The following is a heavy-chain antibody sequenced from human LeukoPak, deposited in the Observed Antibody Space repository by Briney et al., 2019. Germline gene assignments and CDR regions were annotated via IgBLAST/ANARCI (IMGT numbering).Heavy chain of an antibody. Sequence: SETLSLTCTVSGGSISSYYWSWIRQPPGKGLEWIGYIYYSGSTNYNPSLKSQVTISVDTSKNQFSLKLSSVTAADTAVYYCARDRDDYYYGMDVWGQGTTVTVSS. CDR1: GGSISSYY. V-gene: IGHV4-59*01. CDR2: IYYSGST. J-gene: IGHJ6*02. CDR3: ARDRDDYYYGMDV. D-gene: IGHD5-24*01.